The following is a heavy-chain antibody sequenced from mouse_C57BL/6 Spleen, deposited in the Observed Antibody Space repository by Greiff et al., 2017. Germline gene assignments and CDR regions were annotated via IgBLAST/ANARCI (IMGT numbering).Heavy chain of an antibody. CDR3: TREEGYGYGYWYFDV. D-gene: IGHD2-2*01. CDR2: ISSGGDYM. V-gene: IGHV5-9-1*02. J-gene: IGHJ1*03. CDR1: GFTFSSYA. Sequence: DVHLVESGEGLVKPGGSLKLSCAASGFTFSSYAMSWVRQTPEKRLEWVAYISSGGDYMYYADTVQGRFTISRDNARNTQSLQMSSLKSEDTAMYYCTREEGYGYGYWYFDVWGTGTTVTVSS.